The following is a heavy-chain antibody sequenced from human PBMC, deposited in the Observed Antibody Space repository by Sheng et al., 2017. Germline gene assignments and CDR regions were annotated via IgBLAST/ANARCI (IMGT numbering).Heavy chain of an antibody. CDR2: ITPITGVA. D-gene: IGHD1-20*01. J-gene: IGHJ6*03. CDR3: ARSRITGFYYYMDV. Sequence: QVQLVQSGAEVKKPGSSVKVSCKASGGTFSNYAISWVRQAPGQGLEWMGGITPITGVATYAEKFQGRGTITADRSTTTAYLELSSLRSEDTAVYYCARSRITGFYYYMDVWGQGTTVTVSS. V-gene: IGHV1-69*10. CDR1: GGTFSNYA.